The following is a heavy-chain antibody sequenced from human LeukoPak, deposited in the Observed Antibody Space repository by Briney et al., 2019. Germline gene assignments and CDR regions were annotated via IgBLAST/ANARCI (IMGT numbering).Heavy chain of an antibody. D-gene: IGHD3-10*01. V-gene: IGHV1-3*04. CDR3: ARDGFGSSRASEY. CDR1: GYTFTKYI. J-gene: IGHJ4*02. CDR2: IITDSGTT. Sequence: ASVKVSCKASGYTFTKYILHWVRQAPGQRLECGGWIITDSGTTKYPQKYQGRVTITRDTSATTAYMELNNMKSEYTAVYYCARDGFGSSRASEYWGQGTLVTVSS.